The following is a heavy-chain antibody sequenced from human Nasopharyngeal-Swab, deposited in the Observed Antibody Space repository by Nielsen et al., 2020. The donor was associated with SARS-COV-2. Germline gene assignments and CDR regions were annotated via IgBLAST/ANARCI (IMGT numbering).Heavy chain of an antibody. V-gene: IGHV3-7*01. CDR1: GFTFSSYC. CDR2: IKEDGSEK. CDR3: AKGRGGACSSGWYPY. Sequence: GGSLRLSCAASGFTFSSYCLSWVRQAPGKGLEWVANIKEDGSEKYYVDPVKGRFTISRDNAKKSVFVQKNSLRAEDTGVYYCAKGRGGACSSGWYPYWGQGTLVTVSS. J-gene: IGHJ4*02. D-gene: IGHD6-13*01.